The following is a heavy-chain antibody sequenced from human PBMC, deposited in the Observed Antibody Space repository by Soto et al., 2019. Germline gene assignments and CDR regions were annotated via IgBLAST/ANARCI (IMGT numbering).Heavy chain of an antibody. V-gene: IGHV1-2*02. Sequence: ASVKVSCKASGYTFADYHIHWVRQAPGQGLEFMGWINANNGGAGSAQQFQGRVTVTRDTSITTVYMELSNLRSDDTAVYYCAREGGSETLQPSYNWFDTWGQGTLVTVSS. CDR1: GYTFADYH. D-gene: IGHD6-25*01. J-gene: IGHJ5*02. CDR2: INANNGGA. CDR3: AREGGSETLQPSYNWFDT.